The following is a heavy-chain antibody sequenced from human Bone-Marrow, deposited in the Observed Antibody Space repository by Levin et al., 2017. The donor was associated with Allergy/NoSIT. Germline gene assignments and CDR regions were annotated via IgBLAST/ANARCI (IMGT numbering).Heavy chain of an antibody. D-gene: IGHD2-21*02. V-gene: IGHV3-30*04. CDR2: ISYDGSNK. CDR3: ASGGDQNCGGDCSTPFDY. CDR1: GFTFSSYA. Sequence: GESLKISCAASGFTFSSYAMHWVRQAPGKGLEWVAVISYDGSNKYYADSVKGRFTISRDNSKNTLYLQMNSLRAEDTAVYYCASGGDQNCGGDCSTPFDYWGQGTLVTVSS. J-gene: IGHJ4*02.